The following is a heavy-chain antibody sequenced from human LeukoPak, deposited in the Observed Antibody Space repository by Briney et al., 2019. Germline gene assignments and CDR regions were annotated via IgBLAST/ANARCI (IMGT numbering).Heavy chain of an antibody. V-gene: IGHV3-21*04. CDR3: AINSEKPY. D-gene: IGHD1-26*01. Sequence: PGGSLRLSCAASGFTFSSNSMNWVRQAPGKGLEWVSSISTSSSYIYYADSLKGRFTISRDNAKNSLYLQMNSLRAEDTAVYYCAINSEKPYWGQGTLVTVSS. J-gene: IGHJ4*02. CDR1: GFTFSSNS. CDR2: ISTSSSYI.